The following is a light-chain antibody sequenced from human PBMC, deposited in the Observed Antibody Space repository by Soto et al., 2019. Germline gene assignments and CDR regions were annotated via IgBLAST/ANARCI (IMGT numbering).Light chain of an antibody. CDR2: TAS. J-gene: IGKJ5*01. CDR1: QSIATY. Sequence: DIQMTQSPSSLSASVGDRVIITCRASQSIATYLNWYQQKPGKGPKLLIHTASSLQSGVPSRFSGSGSGTDFTLAISSLQPEDFATYYCQQSYSFPTTFGQGTRLEIK. V-gene: IGKV1-39*01. CDR3: QQSYSFPTT.